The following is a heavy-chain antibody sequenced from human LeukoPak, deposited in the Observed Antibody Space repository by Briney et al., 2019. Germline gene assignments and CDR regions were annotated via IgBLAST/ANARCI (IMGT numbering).Heavy chain of an antibody. Sequence: PSETLSLTCAVYGGSFSGYYWSWIRQPPGKGLEWIGEINHSGSTNYNPSLKSRVTISVDTSKNQFSLKLSSVTAADTAVYYCARGYRGTATLPLESVLDYWGQGTLVTVSS. CDR3: ARGYRGTATLPLESVLDY. CDR1: GGSFSGYY. CDR2: INHSGST. V-gene: IGHV4-34*01. J-gene: IGHJ4*02. D-gene: IGHD2-21*02.